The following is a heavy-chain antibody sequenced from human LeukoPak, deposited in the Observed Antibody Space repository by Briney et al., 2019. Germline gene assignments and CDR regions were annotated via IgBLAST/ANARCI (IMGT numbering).Heavy chain of an antibody. CDR1: GFTFSNYA. CDR3: ARGGGRGCSGGSCPYGLDV. Sequence: GGSLRLSCAASGFTFSNYAMHWVRQAPGKGLEWVAVISYDGTNKYYADSVKGRYTISRDNSKNTLYLQMNSLRSEDTAVYYCARGGGRGCSGGSCPYGLDVWAKGPRSPSP. CDR2: ISYDGTNK. V-gene: IGHV3-30-3*01. J-gene: IGHJ6*02. D-gene: IGHD2-15*01.